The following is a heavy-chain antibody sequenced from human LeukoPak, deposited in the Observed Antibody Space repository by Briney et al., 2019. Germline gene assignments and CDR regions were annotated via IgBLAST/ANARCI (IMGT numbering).Heavy chain of an antibody. D-gene: IGHD4-17*01. CDR3: AREMSDTVTWGWYFDL. J-gene: IGHJ2*01. V-gene: IGHV3-13*01. CDR2: IGTKGDT. CDR1: GLSFSSYD. Sequence: GGSLRLSCAASGLSFSSYDVHWVRQATGKGLEWVSAIGTKGDTYYSDSVRGRFTISRENGKNSLYLQMNSLRAGDTAVYYCAREMSDTVTWGWYFDLWGRDTLVTVSS.